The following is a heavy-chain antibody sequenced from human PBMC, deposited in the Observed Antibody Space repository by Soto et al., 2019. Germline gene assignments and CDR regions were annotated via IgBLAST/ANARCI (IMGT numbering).Heavy chain of an antibody. CDR3: VRRSPEDAFDI. Sequence: QLQLQESGSGLVKPSQTLSLTCAVSGGSIISDGYSWSWIRHPPGKGLQWIGHIYEGGNTYYTPSLESRVAISTDKSKPQFSLRLSSVTAADTAVYYCVRRSPEDAFDIWGQGTMVTVSP. J-gene: IGHJ3*02. CDR2: IYEGGNT. V-gene: IGHV4-30-2*01. CDR1: GGSIISDGYS.